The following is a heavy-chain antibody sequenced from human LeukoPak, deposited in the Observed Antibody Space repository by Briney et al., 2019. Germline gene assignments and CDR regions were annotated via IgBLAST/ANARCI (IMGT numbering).Heavy chain of an antibody. J-gene: IGHJ3*02. V-gene: IGHV4-59*01. Sequence: PSETLSLTCTVSGGSISSYYWSWIRQPPGKGLEWLGYIYYSGSTNYNPSLKSRVTISVDTSKNQFSLKLSSVTAADTAVYYCARTDDSSGYYYDRIAFDIWGQGTMVTVSS. CDR1: GGSISSYY. CDR2: IYYSGST. CDR3: ARTDDSSGYYYDRIAFDI. D-gene: IGHD3-22*01.